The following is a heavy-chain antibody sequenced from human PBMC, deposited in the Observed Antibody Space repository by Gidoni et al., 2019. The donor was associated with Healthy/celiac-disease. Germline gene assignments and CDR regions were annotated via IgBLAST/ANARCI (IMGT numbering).Heavy chain of an antibody. CDR1: GVSISSGGYY. V-gene: IGHV4-31*03. Sequence: QVQLQESGPGLVKPSQTLSLTCTVSGVSISSGGYYWSWIRQHPGKGMEWIGYIYYSGSTYYNPSLKSRVTISVDTSKNQFSLKLSSVTAADTAVYYCARVDFITGTISYWGQGTLVTVSS. CDR2: IYYSGST. CDR3: ARVDFITGTISY. J-gene: IGHJ4*02. D-gene: IGHD1-7*01.